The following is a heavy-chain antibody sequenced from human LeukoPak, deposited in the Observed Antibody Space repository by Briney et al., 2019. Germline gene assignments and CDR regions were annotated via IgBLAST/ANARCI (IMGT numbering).Heavy chain of an antibody. Sequence: SVKVSCKASGGTFSSYAISWVRQAPGQGLEWMGGIIPIFGTANYAQKFQGRVTITADKSTSTAYMELSSLRSEDTAVYYCASLWGYSSSHTGTGDSWGQGTLVTVSS. CDR3: ASLWGYSSSHTGTGDS. CDR1: GGTFSSYA. J-gene: IGHJ4*02. V-gene: IGHV1-69*06. CDR2: IIPIFGTA. D-gene: IGHD6-13*01.